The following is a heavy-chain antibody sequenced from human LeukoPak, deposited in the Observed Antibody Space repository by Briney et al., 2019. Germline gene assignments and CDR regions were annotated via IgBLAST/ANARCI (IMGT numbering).Heavy chain of an antibody. CDR2: ISSSGSTI. J-gene: IGHJ3*02. CDR3: AREGGNNAFDI. Sequence: GGSLRLSCAASGFTFSIYEMNWVRQAPGKGLEWVSYISSSGSTIYYADSVKGRFTISRDNAKNSLYLQMNSLRAEDTAVYYCAREGGNNAFDIWGQGTMVTVSS. CDR1: GFTFSIYE. D-gene: IGHD4-23*01. V-gene: IGHV3-48*03.